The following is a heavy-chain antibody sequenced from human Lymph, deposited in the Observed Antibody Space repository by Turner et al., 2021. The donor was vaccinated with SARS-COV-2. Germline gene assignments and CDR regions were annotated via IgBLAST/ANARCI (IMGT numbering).Heavy chain of an antibody. Sequence: QVQLVQSGAEVTKPGSSVKVSCKASGGTFSSSAISWVRQAPGQGLEWMGGIIPIFGTANYAQRCQGRVTITADESTSTAYMELRSLRSEDTAVYYCARGAAYCSGGSCYRKGFDYWGQGTPVTVSS. CDR1: GGTFSSSA. J-gene: IGHJ4*02. CDR3: ARGAAYCSGGSCYRKGFDY. V-gene: IGHV1-69*01. D-gene: IGHD2-15*01. CDR2: IIPIFGTA.